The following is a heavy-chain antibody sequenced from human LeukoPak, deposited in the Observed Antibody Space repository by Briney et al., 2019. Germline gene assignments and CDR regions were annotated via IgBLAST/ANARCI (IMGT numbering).Heavy chain of an antibody. J-gene: IGHJ4*02. Sequence: GGSLRLSCAASGFTFSGYWMSWVRQAPGKGLEWVANIKQDGSEKYYVDSVKGRFTISRDNAKNSLYLQMNSLRAEDTAVYYCARDFEGIIKDGDPFEYWGQGTLVTVSS. CDR2: IKQDGSEK. CDR1: GFTFSGYW. V-gene: IGHV3-7*01. CDR3: ARDFEGIIKDGDPFEY. D-gene: IGHD4-17*01.